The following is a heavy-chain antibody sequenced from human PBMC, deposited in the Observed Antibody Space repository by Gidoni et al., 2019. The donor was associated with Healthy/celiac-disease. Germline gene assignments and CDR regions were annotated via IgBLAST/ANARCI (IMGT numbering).Heavy chain of an antibody. Sequence: EVQLVESGGGLVKPGGSLRLSCAASGFPFSSYSMNWVRQAPGKGLEGVSSISSSSSYIYYADSVKGRFTISRDNAKNSLYLQMNSLRAEDTAVYYCASTVVVIGGDAFDIWGQGTMVTVSS. J-gene: IGHJ3*02. CDR1: GFPFSSYS. D-gene: IGHD3-22*01. CDR3: ASTVVVIGGDAFDI. CDR2: ISSSSSYI. V-gene: IGHV3-21*01.